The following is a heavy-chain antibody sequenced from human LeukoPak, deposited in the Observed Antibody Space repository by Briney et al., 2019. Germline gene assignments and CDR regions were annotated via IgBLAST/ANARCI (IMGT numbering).Heavy chain of an antibody. CDR3: ARGRYSSGWYRTFYYYGMDV. J-gene: IGHJ6*02. CDR2: MNPNSGNT. D-gene: IGHD6-19*01. CDR1: GYTFTSYD. V-gene: IGHV1-8*01. Sequence: ASVKVSCKASGYTFTSYDINWVRQATGQGLEWMGWMNPNSGNTGYAQKFQGRVTMTRNTSISTAYMELSSLRSEDTAVYYCARGRYSSGWYRTFYYYGMDVWGQGTTVTVSS.